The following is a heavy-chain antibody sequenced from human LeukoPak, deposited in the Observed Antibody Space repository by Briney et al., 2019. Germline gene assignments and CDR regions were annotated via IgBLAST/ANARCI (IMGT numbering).Heavy chain of an antibody. Sequence: SETLSLTCAVSGYSISSGYYWGWIRQPPGKGLEWIGSIYHSGSTYYNPSLKSRVTIAVDTSKNQFSLKLSSVTAADTAMYYCARNIVVVPTVTGAFDVWGQGTMVTVSS. CDR1: GYSISSGYY. J-gene: IGHJ3*01. CDR3: ARNIVVVPTVTGAFDV. D-gene: IGHD2-2*01. CDR2: IYHSGST. V-gene: IGHV4-38-2*01.